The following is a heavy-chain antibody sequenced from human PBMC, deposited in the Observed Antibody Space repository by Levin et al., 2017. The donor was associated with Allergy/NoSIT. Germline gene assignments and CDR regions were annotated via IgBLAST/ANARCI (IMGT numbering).Heavy chain of an antibody. CDR2: ISYDGSNK. D-gene: IGHD5-18*01. V-gene: IGHV3-30*18. CDR3: ANALQAVDSEDDAFDI. Sequence: GESLKISCAASGFTFSSYGMHWVRQAPGKGLEWVAVISYDGSNKYYADSVKGRFTISRDNSKNTLYLQMNSLRAEDTAVYYCANALQAVDSEDDAFDIWGQGTMVTVSS. J-gene: IGHJ3*02. CDR1: GFTFSSYG.